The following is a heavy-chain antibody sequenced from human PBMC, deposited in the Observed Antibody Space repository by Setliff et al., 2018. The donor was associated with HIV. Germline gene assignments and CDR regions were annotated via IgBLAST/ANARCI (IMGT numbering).Heavy chain of an antibody. D-gene: IGHD4-17*01. V-gene: IGHV4-61*08. J-gene: IGHJ5*02. CDR3: ARVGTTVTTRETYKWFDP. Sequence: SETLSLTCTVSGGSVSSGGYYWSWIRQYPGKGLEWIGEINHSGSTNYNPSLNSRVTISVDTSKNQFSLKVSSVTAADTAVYYCARVGTTVTTRETYKWFDPWGQGTLVTVSS. CDR1: GGSVSSGGYY. CDR2: INHSGST.